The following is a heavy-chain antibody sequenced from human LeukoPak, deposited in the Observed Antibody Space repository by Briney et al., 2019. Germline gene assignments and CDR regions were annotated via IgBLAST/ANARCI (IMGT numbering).Heavy chain of an antibody. CDR3: VTSSGYYYAFDY. V-gene: IGHV4-39*07. CDR1: GGSISSNSYY. D-gene: IGHD3-22*01. CDR2: ISYSGST. J-gene: IGHJ4*02. Sequence: SETLSLTCTVSGGSISSNSYYWGWLRQPPGKGREWIGTISYSGSTYYYPSLKSRVTISGDTSKNQFSLKLSSVTAADTAVYYCVTSSGYYYAFDYWGQGTLVTVSS.